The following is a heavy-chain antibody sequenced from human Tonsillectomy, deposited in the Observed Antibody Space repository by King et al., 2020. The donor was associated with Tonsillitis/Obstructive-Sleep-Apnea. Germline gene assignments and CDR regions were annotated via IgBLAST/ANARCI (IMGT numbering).Heavy chain of an antibody. CDR2: ISGGSDRL. J-gene: IGHJ4*02. V-gene: IGHV3-48*02. D-gene: IGHD7-27*01. CDR1: GFTFSDYS. CDR3: ARDEAWAFDY. Sequence: VQLVESGGGLVQPGGSLRLSCAASGFTFSDYSINWVRQAPGKGLEWVSYISGGSDRLFYADSVKGRFTISRDNAKNSLYLQMNSLRDEDTAVYYCARDEAWAFDYWGQGILVTVSS.